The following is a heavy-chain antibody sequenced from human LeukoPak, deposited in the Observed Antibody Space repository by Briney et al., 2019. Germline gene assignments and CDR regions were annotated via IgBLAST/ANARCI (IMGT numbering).Heavy chain of an antibody. V-gene: IGHV3-23*01. D-gene: IGHD6-13*01. J-gene: IGHJ4*02. CDR3: AKALEQETVIALDS. Sequence: PGGSLRLSCAASGFTFSTYAMSWVRQAPGKGLEWVSAISGSDGSTYYADSVKGRFTISRDNSKNTLYLQMNSLRAEDTSIYFCAKALEQETVIALDSWGQGTLVTVSS. CDR1: GFTFSTYA. CDR2: ISGSDGST.